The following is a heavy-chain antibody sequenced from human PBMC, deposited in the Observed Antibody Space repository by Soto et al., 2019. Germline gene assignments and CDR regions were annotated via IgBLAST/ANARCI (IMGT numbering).Heavy chain of an antibody. CDR3: ARSQGSSTSLEIYYYYYYVMDV. J-gene: IGHJ6*02. CDR2: IIPISGTA. Sequence: QVQLVQSGDEVKKPGSSVKVSCKASGGTFSSYAISWVRQAPGQGLEWMGGIIPISGTANYAQKFQGRVTITADESTSTAYMELSSLISEDTAVYYCARSQGSSTSLEIYYYYYYVMDVWGQGTTVTVSS. V-gene: IGHV1-69*01. CDR1: GGTFSSYA. D-gene: IGHD2-2*01.